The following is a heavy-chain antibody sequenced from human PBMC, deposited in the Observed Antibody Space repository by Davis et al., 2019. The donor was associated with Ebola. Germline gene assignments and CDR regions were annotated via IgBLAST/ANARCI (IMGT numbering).Heavy chain of an antibody. CDR1: GFTFSSYS. J-gene: IGHJ5*02. CDR2: ISSSSSYI. Sequence: GGSLRLSCAASGFTFSSYSMNWVRQAPGKGLEWVSSISSSSSYIYYADSVKGRFTISRDNAKNSLYLQMNSLRAEDTAVYYCARETNSRLLYNWFDPWGQGTLVTVSS. CDR3: ARETNSRLLYNWFDP. D-gene: IGHD2-21*01. V-gene: IGHV3-21*01.